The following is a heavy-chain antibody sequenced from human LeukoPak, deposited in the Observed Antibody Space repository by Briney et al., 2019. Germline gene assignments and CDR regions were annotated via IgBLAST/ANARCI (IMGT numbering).Heavy chain of an antibody. CDR3: ARGRNTMVRGAIGAETRYYYSYYMDV. D-gene: IGHD3-10*01. J-gene: IGHJ6*03. CDR2: SGST. V-gene: IGHV4-39*02. CDR1: GGSITSSSYY. Sequence: SETLSLTCTVSGGSITSSSYYWGWIRQPPGKGLEWIGSSGSTHCSPSLKSRVTISVDTSKNHFSLKLSSVTAADTALYYCARGRNTMVRGAIGAETRYYYSYYMDVWGKGTTVTVSS.